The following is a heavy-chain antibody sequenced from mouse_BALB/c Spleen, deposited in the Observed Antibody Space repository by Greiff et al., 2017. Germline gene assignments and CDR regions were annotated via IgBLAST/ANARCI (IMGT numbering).Heavy chain of an antibody. D-gene: IGHD1-1*01. Sequence: DVKLVESGGGLVQPGGSRKLSCAASGFTFSSFGMHWVRQAPEKGLEWVAYISSGSSTIYYADTVKGRFTISRDNPKNTLFLQMTSLRSEDTAMYYCARWYYGSSFDYWGQGTTLTVSS. CDR2: ISSGSSTI. V-gene: IGHV5-17*02. J-gene: IGHJ2*01. CDR3: ARWYYGSSFDY. CDR1: GFTFSSFG.